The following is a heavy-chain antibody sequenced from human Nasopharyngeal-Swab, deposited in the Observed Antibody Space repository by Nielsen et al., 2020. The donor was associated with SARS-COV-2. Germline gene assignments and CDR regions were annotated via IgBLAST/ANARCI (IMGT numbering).Heavy chain of an antibody. Sequence: GESLKISCAASGFTVSRNYMTWVRQAPGKGLEWVSVIYSGGDTYYADSVKGRFTISRDNSKNTPYLQMNSLRAEDTAVYYCARDLSGYYYTMGVWGRGTTVTVSS. D-gene: IGHD3-3*02. CDR3: ARDLSGYYYTMGV. J-gene: IGHJ6*02. CDR1: GFTVSRNY. CDR2: IYSGGDT. V-gene: IGHV3-53*01.